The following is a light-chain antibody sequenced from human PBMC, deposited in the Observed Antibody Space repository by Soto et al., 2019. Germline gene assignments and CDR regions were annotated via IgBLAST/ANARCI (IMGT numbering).Light chain of an antibody. CDR3: QQLDSCPT. CDR2: AAS. CDR1: QGISTY. Sequence: DIQLTQSPSFLSASVGDRVTITCRASQGISTYLAWYQQKPGKAPKLLIYAASTLQSGVPSRFSGSGSGTEFTLTISSLQPEDFATYYGQQLDSCPTFGPGTKLDIK. V-gene: IGKV1-9*01. J-gene: IGKJ3*01.